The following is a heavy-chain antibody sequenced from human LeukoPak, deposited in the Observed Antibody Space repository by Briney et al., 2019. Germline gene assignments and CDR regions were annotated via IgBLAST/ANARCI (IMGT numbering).Heavy chain of an antibody. Sequence: GGSLRLSCAASGFTFSNAWMSWVRQAPGKGLEWVSAISGSGGSTYYADSVKGRFTISRDNSKNTLYLQMNSLRAEDTAVYYCAKHRDADGFDIWGQGTMVTVSS. J-gene: IGHJ3*02. CDR1: GFTFSNAW. V-gene: IGHV3-23*01. CDR3: AKHRDADGFDI. CDR2: ISGSGGST.